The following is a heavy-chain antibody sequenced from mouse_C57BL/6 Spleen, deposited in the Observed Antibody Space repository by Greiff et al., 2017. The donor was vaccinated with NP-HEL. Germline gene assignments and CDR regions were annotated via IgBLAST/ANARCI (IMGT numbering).Heavy chain of an antibody. CDR3: ARSGDNYFYCAMDY. CDR1: GYSFTSYG. CDR2: IYPRSGNT. J-gene: IGHJ4*01. V-gene: IGHV1-81*01. Sequence: QVQLQQSGAELVRPGASVKLSCKASGYSFTSYGISWVKQRTGQGLEWIGEIYPRSGNTYYNEKFKGKATLTADKSSSTAYMQLRSLTSEDSAVYYCARSGDNYFYCAMDYWGQGTSVTVSS. D-gene: IGHD1-3*01.